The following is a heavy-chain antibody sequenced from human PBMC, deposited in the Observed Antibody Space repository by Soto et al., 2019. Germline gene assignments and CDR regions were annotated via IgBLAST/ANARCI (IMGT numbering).Heavy chain of an antibody. CDR3: AKDDTMVRGVFYY. Sequence: GGFLRLSCAASGFTFSSYAMSWVRQAPGEGLEWVSAISGSGGSTYYADSVKGRFTISRDDSKNTLYLQMNSLRAEDTAVYYCAKDDTMVRGVFYYWGQGTLVTVSS. J-gene: IGHJ4*02. CDR1: GFTFSSYA. CDR2: ISGSGGST. V-gene: IGHV3-23*01. D-gene: IGHD3-10*01.